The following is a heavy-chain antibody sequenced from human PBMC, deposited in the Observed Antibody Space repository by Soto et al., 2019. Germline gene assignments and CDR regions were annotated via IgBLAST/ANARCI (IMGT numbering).Heavy chain of an antibody. Sequence: QITLKESGPTLVKPTQTLTLTCTFSAFSLSTGGVGVGWIRQPPGKALEWLALIYWDDDKRYSPSLISRLTITKDTSKNQVVFTKTNMDPVDTATYYCIQSRCGGDCLQSYASYYYYGMDVWGQGTTVTVSS. V-gene: IGHV2-5*02. CDR2: IYWDDDK. CDR3: IQSRCGGDCLQSYASYYYYGMDV. CDR1: AFSLSTGGVG. D-gene: IGHD2-21*02. J-gene: IGHJ6*02.